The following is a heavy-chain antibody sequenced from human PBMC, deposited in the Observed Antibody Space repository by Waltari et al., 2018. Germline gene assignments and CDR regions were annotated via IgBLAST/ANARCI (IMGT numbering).Heavy chain of an antibody. CDR3: ATQYSSGWLGYYYYGMDV. D-gene: IGHD6-19*01. Sequence: QVQLQESGPGLVKPSETLSLTCTVSGGSISSYYWSWIRQPPGKGLEWIGYIYYSGSTNYNPSLKSRVTISVDTSKNQFSLKLSSVTAADTAVYYCATQYSSGWLGYYYYGMDVWGQGTTVTVSS. V-gene: IGHV4-59*01. CDR2: IYYSGST. J-gene: IGHJ6*02. CDR1: GGSISSYY.